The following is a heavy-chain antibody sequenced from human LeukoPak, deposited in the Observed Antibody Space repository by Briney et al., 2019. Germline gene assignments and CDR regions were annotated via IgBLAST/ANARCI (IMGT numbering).Heavy chain of an antibody. J-gene: IGHJ4*02. D-gene: IGHD3-22*01. CDR3: ARLKNMYYYDSSGYRDY. CDR2: ISSSSSYI. V-gene: IGHV3-21*01. Sequence: GGSLRLSCAASGFTFSSYSMNWVRQAPGKGLEWVSSISSSSSYIYYADSVKGRFTISRDNAKNSLYLQMISLRAEDTAVYYCARLKNMYYYDSSGYRDYWGQGTLVTVSS. CDR1: GFTFSSYS.